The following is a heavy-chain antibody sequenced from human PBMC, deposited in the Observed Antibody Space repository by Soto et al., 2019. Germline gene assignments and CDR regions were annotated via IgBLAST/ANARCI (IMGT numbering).Heavy chain of an antibody. V-gene: IGHV4-39*01. J-gene: IGHJ2*01. CDR1: GGSISSSSYY. CDR3: ARHGETWAVVGATMYLDH. CDR2: IYYSVST. Sequence: QLQLQESGPGLVKPSETLSLTCTVSGGSISSSSYYWGWIRQPPGKGLEWIGSIYYSVSTYYNPSLKRRVPISVDTSKNQYSLKLSSVTAADTAVYYCARHGETWAVVGATMYLDHWGRGTLVTVTS. D-gene: IGHD1-26*01.